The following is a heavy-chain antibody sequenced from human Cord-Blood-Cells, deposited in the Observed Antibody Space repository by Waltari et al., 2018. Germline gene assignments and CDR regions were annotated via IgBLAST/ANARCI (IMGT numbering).Heavy chain of an antibody. CDR3: AKSLGVVVVAADY. CDR2: ISYDGSNK. D-gene: IGHD2-15*01. V-gene: IGHV3-30*18. J-gene: IGHJ4*02. CDR1: GFTFSSSG. Sequence: QVQLVESGGGVVQPGRSLRLSCAASGFTFSSSGMHWARQAPGKGLEWVAVISYDGSNKYYADSVKGRFTISRDNSKNTLYLQMNSLRAEDTAVYYCAKSLGVVVVAADYWGQGTLVTVSS.